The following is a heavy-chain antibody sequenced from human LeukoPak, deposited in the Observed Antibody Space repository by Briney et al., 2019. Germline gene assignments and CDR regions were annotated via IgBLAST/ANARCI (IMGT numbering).Heavy chain of an antibody. CDR1: GFTFSRYD. CDR3: AGPYYYGSGSYYPLDY. Sequence: GGSLRLSCAASGFTFSRYDMHWVRQAPGKGLEWVAVIWYDGSNKYYADSVKGRFTITRDNSKSTLSLQMNSLRAEDTAVYYCAGPYYYGSGSYYPLDYWGQGTLVSVSS. J-gene: IGHJ4*02. V-gene: IGHV3-33*01. D-gene: IGHD3-10*01. CDR2: IWYDGSNK.